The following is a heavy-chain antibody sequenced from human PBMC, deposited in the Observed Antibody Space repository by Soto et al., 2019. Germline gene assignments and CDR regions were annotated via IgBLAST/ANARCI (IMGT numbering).Heavy chain of an antibody. D-gene: IGHD3-22*01. J-gene: IGHJ4*02. V-gene: IGHV5-51*04. Sequence: GESLKISCKGSGYSFTSYWIGWVRQMPGKGLEWMGIIYPGDSDTRYSPSFQGQVTISADKPISTAYLQWSSLKASDTAMYYCARETYYYDSSGYFYYFDYWGQGTLVTVSS. CDR2: IYPGDSDT. CDR3: ARETYYYDSSGYFYYFDY. CDR1: GYSFTSYW.